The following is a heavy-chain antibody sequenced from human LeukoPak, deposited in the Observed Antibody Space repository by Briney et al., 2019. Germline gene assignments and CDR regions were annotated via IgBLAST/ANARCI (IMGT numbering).Heavy chain of an antibody. Sequence: PGGSLRLSCAASGSTFSTDAMHWVRQAPGKGLEWVANIKQDGSEKYYVDSVKGRFTISRDNAKNSLYLQMNSLRAEDTAVYYCARGVYDFWSGDWGQGTLVTVSS. CDR3: ARGVYDFWSGD. CDR1: GSTFSTDA. D-gene: IGHD3-3*01. V-gene: IGHV3-7*01. J-gene: IGHJ4*02. CDR2: IKQDGSEK.